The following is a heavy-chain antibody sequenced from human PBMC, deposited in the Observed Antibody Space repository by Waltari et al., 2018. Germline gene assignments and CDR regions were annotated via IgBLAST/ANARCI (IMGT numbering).Heavy chain of an antibody. CDR2: IYYSGST. CDR1: GGSISSSSYY. D-gene: IGHD5-12*01. V-gene: IGHV4-39*07. J-gene: IGHJ1*01. CDR3: ARDRGGSGYDFEH. Sequence: QLQLQESGPGLVKPSETLSLTCTVSGGSISSSSYYWGWIRQPPGKGLEWIGSIYYSGSTYYNPSLKSRVTISVDTSKNQFSLKLSSVTAADTAVYYCARDRGGSGYDFEHWGQGTLVTVSS.